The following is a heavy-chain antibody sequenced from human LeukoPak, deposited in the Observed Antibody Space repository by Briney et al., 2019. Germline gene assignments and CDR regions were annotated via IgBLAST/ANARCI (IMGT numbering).Heavy chain of an antibody. Sequence: ASVKVSCKASGYTFTGYYMHWVRQAPGQGLEWMGWINPNSGGTNYAQKFQGRVTMTRDTSISTAYMELSRLRSDDTAVYYCARSAGTIFGVVTDAFDIWGQGTMVTVSP. J-gene: IGHJ3*02. CDR1: GYTFTGYY. CDR2: INPNSGGT. V-gene: IGHV1-2*02. CDR3: ARSAGTIFGVVTDAFDI. D-gene: IGHD3-3*01.